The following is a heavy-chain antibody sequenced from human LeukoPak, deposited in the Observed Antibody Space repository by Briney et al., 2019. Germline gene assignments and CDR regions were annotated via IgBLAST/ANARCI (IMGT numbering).Heavy chain of an antibody. CDR3: ARLDRFGESGWFDP. J-gene: IGHJ5*02. CDR1: GYTFTSYG. Sequence: ASVTVSCKASGYTFTSYGISWVRQAPGQGLEGMGWISAYNGNTNYAQKLQGRVTMTTDTSTSTAYMELRSLRSDDTAVYYCARLDRFGESGWFDPWGQGTLVTVSS. D-gene: IGHD3-10*01. CDR2: ISAYNGNT. V-gene: IGHV1-18*01.